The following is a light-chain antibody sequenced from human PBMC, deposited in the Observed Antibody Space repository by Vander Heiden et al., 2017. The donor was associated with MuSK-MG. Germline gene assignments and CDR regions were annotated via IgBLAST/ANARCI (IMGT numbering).Light chain of an antibody. Sequence: EIVLSQSPVTLSLSPGERATLSCRASQSVRSNYLAWYQQKPGQAPRLLIYGASSRATGFPDRFSGSGSGTDFTLTISGLEPEDFAVYYCQQEGSSPLTFGGGTKVEIK. J-gene: IGKJ4*01. CDR3: QQEGSSPLT. CDR2: GAS. CDR1: QSVRSNY. V-gene: IGKV3-20*01.